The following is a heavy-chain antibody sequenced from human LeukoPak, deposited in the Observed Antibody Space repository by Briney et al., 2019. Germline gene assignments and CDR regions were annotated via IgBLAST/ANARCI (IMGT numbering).Heavy chain of an antibody. CDR2: ISSSGSTI. V-gene: IGHV3-11*01. CDR3: TTSAEMATSTGSNFDY. D-gene: IGHD5-24*01. Sequence: GGSLRLSCAASGFTFSDYYMSWIRQAPGKGLEWVSYISSSGSTIYYADSVKGRFTISRDNAENSLYLQMNSLRAEDTAVYYCTTSAEMATSTGSNFDYWGQGTLVTVSS. J-gene: IGHJ4*02. CDR1: GFTFSDYY.